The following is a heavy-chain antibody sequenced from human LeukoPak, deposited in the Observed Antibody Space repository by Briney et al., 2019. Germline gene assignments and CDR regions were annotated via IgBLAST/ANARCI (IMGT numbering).Heavy chain of an antibody. J-gene: IGHJ4*02. V-gene: IGHV3-74*01. CDR2: IDRDGFPT. CDR3: AASRWSGALDF. D-gene: IGHD3-3*01. Sequence: PGGSLRLSCAASGSIFRDYWMLWVRQAPGKGLIWLSRIDRDGFPTIYADSVKGRFTVSRNNARNTLYLQMNNLRDDDSAVYYCAASRWSGALDFWGKGSLVTVSS. CDR1: GSIFRDYW.